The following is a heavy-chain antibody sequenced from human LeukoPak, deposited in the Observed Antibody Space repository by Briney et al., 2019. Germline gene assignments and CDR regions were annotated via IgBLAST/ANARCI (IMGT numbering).Heavy chain of an antibody. CDR3: ARDNTIFGVAHINH. V-gene: IGHV3-7*01. CDR2: VKQDGSDK. CDR1: GFTLSSYW. Sequence: GGSLRLSCAASGFTLSSYWMSWVRQAPGKGLEWVANVKQDGSDKYYVDSVEGRFTISRDNAKNSLYLQMNSLRAEDTAVYYCARDNTIFGVAHINHWGQGTLVTVSS. J-gene: IGHJ5*02. D-gene: IGHD3-3*01.